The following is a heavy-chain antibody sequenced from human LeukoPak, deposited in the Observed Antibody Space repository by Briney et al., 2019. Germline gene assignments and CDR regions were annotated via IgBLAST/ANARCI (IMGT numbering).Heavy chain of an antibody. CDR2: IYYSGST. CDR1: GGSISSYY. CDR3: ASLMVRGANTFDY. J-gene: IGHJ4*02. V-gene: IGHV4-59*08. D-gene: IGHD3-10*01. Sequence: SETLSLTCTVSGGSISSYYWSWIRQPPGKGLEWIGYIYYSGSTNYNPSLKSRVTISVDTSKNQFSLKLSSVTAADTAVYYCASLMVRGANTFDYWGQGTLVTVSS.